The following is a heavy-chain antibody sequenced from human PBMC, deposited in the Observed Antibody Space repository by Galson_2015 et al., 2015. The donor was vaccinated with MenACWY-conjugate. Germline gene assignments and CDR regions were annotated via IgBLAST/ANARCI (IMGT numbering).Heavy chain of an antibody. J-gene: IGHJ3*02. CDR1: GFTFSSYW. V-gene: IGHV3-7*03. CDR3: ARKRDYYDSSDRDAFDI. Sequence: SLRLSCAASGFTFSSYWMSWVRQAPGKGLEWVANIKQDGSEKYYVDSVKGRFTISRDNAKNSLYLQMNSLRAEDTAVYYCARKRDYYDSSDRDAFDIWGQGTMVTVSS. CDR2: IKQDGSEK. D-gene: IGHD3-22*01.